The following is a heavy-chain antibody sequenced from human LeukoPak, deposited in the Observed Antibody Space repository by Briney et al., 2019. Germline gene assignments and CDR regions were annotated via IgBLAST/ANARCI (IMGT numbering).Heavy chain of an antibody. CDR3: TRDTGTTGEVKFDP. V-gene: IGHV4-39*07. D-gene: IGHD4-17*01. CDR1: GFTFSSYW. CDR2: IYYSGST. Sequence: GSLRLSCAASGFTFSSYWMSWVRQAPGKGLEWIGSIYYSGSTYYNPSLKSRVTMSVDTSKSQFSLNLMSVTAADTAVYYCTRDTGTTGEVKFDPWGQGTLVTVSS. J-gene: IGHJ5*02.